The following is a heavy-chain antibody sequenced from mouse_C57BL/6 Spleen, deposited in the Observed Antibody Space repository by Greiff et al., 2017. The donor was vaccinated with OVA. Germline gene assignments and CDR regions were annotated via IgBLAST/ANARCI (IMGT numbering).Heavy chain of an antibody. V-gene: IGHV14-2*01. CDR2: IDPEDGET. CDR1: GFNFKDYY. J-gene: IGHJ2*01. Sequence: VQLQQSGAELVKPGASVKLSCKASGFNFKDYYMNWVKQRIEKGLEWIGRIDPEDGETKYAPKFKGKATITADKSSNTAYLQLSSMTSEDTAVYYCARSTTVVAPCDYWGQGTTLTVSS. CDR3: ARSTTVVAPCDY. D-gene: IGHD1-1*01.